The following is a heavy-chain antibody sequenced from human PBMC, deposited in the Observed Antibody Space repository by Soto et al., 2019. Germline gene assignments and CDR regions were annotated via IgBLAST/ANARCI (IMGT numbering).Heavy chain of an antibody. D-gene: IGHD3-10*01. V-gene: IGHV4-31*03. Sequence: SETLSLTCTVSGGSIISGGYYLIWIRQHPWNGLEWIGYIYYSGSTYYNPSLKSRVTISVDTSKNQFSLKLSSVTAADTAVYYCARGHHNYGSGSYYRPTYNWFDPWGQGTLVTVSS. CDR1: GGSIISGGYY. CDR2: IYYSGST. CDR3: ARGHHNYGSGSYYRPTYNWFDP. J-gene: IGHJ5*02.